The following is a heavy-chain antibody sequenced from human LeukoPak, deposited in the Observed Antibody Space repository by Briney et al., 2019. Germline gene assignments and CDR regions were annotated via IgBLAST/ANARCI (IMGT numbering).Heavy chain of an antibody. Sequence: ASVKVSCKAAGYTFTGYYMHLVRQAPGQGLERMGWINRNSGGTNYAQKFQGRVTMTRDTSISTVYMELSRLRADDTAVCYCARGVVTALSDYWGQGNLVTVSA. CDR1: GYTFTGYY. V-gene: IGHV1-2*02. CDR3: ARGVVTALSDY. D-gene: IGHD2-2*01. CDR2: INRNSGGT. J-gene: IGHJ4*02.